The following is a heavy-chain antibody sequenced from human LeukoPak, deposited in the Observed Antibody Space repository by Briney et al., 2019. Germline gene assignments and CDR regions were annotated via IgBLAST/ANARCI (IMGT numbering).Heavy chain of an antibody. CDR2: IYYSRNT. J-gene: IGHJ3*02. CDR3: ARRNDFDI. Sequence: SETLSLICTVSGGSISGDHWNWIRQPPGKELEWIGNIYYSRNTNYNPSLKTRATISVDTSKNQFSLKLSSVTAADTAVYYCARRNDFDIWGQGTMVTVSS. V-gene: IGHV4-59*08. CDR1: GGSISGDH.